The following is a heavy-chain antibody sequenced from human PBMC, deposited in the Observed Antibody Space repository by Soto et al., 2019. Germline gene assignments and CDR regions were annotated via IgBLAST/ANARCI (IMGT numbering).Heavy chain of an antibody. V-gene: IGHV5-51*01. CDR3: ARLRNYDSSGDSECMDV. CDR2: IYPGDSDT. J-gene: IGHJ6*02. D-gene: IGHD3-22*01. Sequence: PWESLKISCKGLGNSFNNWIGWVRQMPGKGLEWVGIIYPGDSDTRYSPSFQGQVTISADKSISTAYLQWSSLKPSDSAMYYCARLRNYDSSGDSECMDVWGQGTTVTVSS. CDR1: GNSFNNW.